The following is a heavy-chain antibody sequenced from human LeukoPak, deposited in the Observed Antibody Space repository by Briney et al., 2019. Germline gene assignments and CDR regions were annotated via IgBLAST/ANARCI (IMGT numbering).Heavy chain of an antibody. D-gene: IGHD6-13*01. Sequence: SETLSPTCAVSGYSISSSNWWGWIRQPPGKGLEWIGYIYYSGSTYYNPSLKSRVTMSVDTSKNQFSLKLSSVTAVDTAVYYCARWTAAGTGGFDYWGQGTLVTVSS. CDR1: GYSISSSNW. J-gene: IGHJ4*02. CDR2: IYYSGST. CDR3: ARWTAAGTGGFDY. V-gene: IGHV4-28*01.